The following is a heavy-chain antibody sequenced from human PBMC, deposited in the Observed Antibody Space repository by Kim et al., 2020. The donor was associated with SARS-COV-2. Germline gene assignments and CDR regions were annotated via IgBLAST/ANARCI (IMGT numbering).Heavy chain of an antibody. D-gene: IGHD3-22*01. V-gene: IGHV1-8*01. Sequence: ARKFQGRGTMTRNTSISTAYMELSSLRSADTAVYYCARSRGMHSDTSGFNHWGQGTLVTVSS. CDR3: ARSRGMHSDTSGFNH. J-gene: IGHJ4*02.